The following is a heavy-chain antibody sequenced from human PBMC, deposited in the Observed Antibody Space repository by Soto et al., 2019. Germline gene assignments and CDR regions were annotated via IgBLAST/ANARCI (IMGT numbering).Heavy chain of an antibody. CDR3: ARAVTWGLDV. CDR1: GFTFSLYS. J-gene: IGHJ6*02. D-gene: IGHD3-10*01. Sequence: EVQLVESGGGLVQPGGSLRLSCAASGFTFSLYSMSWVRQAPGKGLEWVSYISRSSTGIHYADSVKGRCTISRDDATSSMHLQMNSLRDGDTAVYYCARAVTWGLDVWGQGTTVSISS. CDR2: ISRSSTGI. V-gene: IGHV3-48*02.